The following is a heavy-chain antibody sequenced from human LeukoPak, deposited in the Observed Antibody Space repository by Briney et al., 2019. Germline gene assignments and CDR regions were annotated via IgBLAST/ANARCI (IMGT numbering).Heavy chain of an antibody. Sequence: SETLSLTCTVSGGSISSSSYYWGWIRQPPGKGLEWIGSIYYSGSTYYNPSLKSRVTISVDTSKNQFSLKLSSVTAAGTAVYYCARHRGVSGYYYYWGQGTLVTVSS. D-gene: IGHD3-22*01. CDR3: ARHRGVSGYYYY. CDR1: GGSISSSSYY. J-gene: IGHJ4*02. CDR2: IYYSGST. V-gene: IGHV4-39*01.